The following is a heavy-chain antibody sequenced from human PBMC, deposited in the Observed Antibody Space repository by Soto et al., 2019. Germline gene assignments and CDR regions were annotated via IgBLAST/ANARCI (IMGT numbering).Heavy chain of an antibody. CDR1: GFTFSSYS. J-gene: IGHJ4*02. Sequence: EVQLVESGGGLVKPGGSLRLSCAASGFTFSSYSMNWVRQAPGKGLEWVSSISSSSSYIYYADSVKGRFTISRDNAKNSLYLQMNSLRAEDTAVYYCARGDTIFWKFDYWGQGTLVTVSS. V-gene: IGHV3-21*01. CDR2: ISSSSSYI. D-gene: IGHD3-9*01. CDR3: ARGDTIFWKFDY.